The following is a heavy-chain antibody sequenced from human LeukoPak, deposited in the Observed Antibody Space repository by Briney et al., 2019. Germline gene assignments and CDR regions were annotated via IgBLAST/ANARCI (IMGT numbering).Heavy chain of an antibody. V-gene: IGHV1-69*05. Sequence: GASVKVSCKASGGTFSSYAISWVRQAPGQGLEWMGRIIPIFGTANYAQKFQGRVTITTDESTSTAYMELSSLRSEDTAVYYCAADPIAAATNFDYWGQGTLVTVSS. CDR2: IIPIFGTA. J-gene: IGHJ4*02. CDR1: GGTFSSYA. D-gene: IGHD6-13*01. CDR3: AADPIAAATNFDY.